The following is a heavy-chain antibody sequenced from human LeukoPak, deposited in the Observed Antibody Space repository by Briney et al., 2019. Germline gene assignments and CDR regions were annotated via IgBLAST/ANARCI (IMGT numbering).Heavy chain of an antibody. CDR2: ISGSGGST. Sequence: PGGSLRLSCAASGFTFSSYAMSWVRQAPGKGLEWVSAISGSGGSTYYAYSVKGRFTISRDNSKNTLYLQMNSLRAEDTAVYYCAKTLDYYDSSGYSPWGQGTLVTVSS. J-gene: IGHJ5*02. D-gene: IGHD3-22*01. V-gene: IGHV3-23*01. CDR3: AKTLDYYDSSGYSP. CDR1: GFTFSSYA.